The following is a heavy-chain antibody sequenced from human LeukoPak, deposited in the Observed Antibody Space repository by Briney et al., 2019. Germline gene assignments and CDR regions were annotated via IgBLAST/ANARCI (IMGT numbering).Heavy chain of an antibody. J-gene: IGHJ4*02. V-gene: IGHV3-7*01. CDR2: IKKDGSEK. CDR1: GFTFSNYW. CDR3: ARVAFRSSSYISGIDY. D-gene: IGHD6-6*01. Sequence: GGSLRLSCAASGFTFSNYWMSWVRQTPGKGLEWVANIKKDGSEKYYVDSVKGRFTISRDNAKNSVYLQMNSLRAEDTAVYYCARVAFRSSSYISGIDYWGQGTLVTVSS.